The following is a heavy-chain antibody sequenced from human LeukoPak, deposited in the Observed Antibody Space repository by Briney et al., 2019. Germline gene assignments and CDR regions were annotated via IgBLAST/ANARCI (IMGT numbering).Heavy chain of an antibody. CDR1: GGSLSGYY. D-gene: IGHD2-8*01. CDR3: ARARVRMNGFDI. J-gene: IGHJ3*02. Sequence: SETLSLTCAVYGGSLSGYYWSWIRQPPGKGLEWIGEINHSGSTNYNPSLKSRVTISVDTSKNQFSLKLSSVTAADTAVYYCARARVRMNGFDIWGQGTMVTVSS. CDR2: INHSGST. V-gene: IGHV4-34*01.